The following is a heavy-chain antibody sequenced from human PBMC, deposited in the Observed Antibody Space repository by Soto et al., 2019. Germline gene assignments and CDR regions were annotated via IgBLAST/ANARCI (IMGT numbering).Heavy chain of an antibody. CDR3: AIEEYYYGSGAFFDY. CDR1: GGTFSSYT. Sequence: QVQLVQSGAEVKKPGSSVKVSCKASGGTFSSYTISWVRQAPGQGLEWMGRIIPILGIANYAQKFQGRVTITAAKSTSTAYMELSSLRSEDTAVYYCAIEEYYYGSGAFFDYWGQGTLVTVSS. CDR2: IIPILGIA. V-gene: IGHV1-69*08. D-gene: IGHD3-10*01. J-gene: IGHJ4*02.